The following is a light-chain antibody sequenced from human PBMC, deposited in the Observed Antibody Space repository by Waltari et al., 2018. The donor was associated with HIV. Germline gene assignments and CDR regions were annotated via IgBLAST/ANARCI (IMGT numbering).Light chain of an antibody. Sequence: SSDLSQDPAVSVALGQTVRITCQGDSLRNYYASWYQQKPGQAPILVIFGKNKRPSVIPDRFSGSNSGNTASLTITGAQAEDEADYYCNSRDSSDNHVFGGGTKVTV. CDR2: GKN. J-gene: IGLJ3*02. CDR1: SLRNYY. V-gene: IGLV3-19*01. CDR3: NSRDSSDNHV.